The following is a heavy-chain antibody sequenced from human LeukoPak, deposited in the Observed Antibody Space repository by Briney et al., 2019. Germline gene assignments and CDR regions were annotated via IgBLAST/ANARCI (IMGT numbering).Heavy chain of an antibody. CDR3: ARGRNYYYGSGSYEFDY. D-gene: IGHD3-10*01. CDR2: IYYSGST. Sequence: SETLSLTCTVSGGSISSGGYYWSWIRQHPGKGLEWIGYIYYSGSTYYNPSLKSRVTISVDTSKNQFSLKLSSVTAADTAVYYCARGRNYYYGSGSYEFDYWGQGTLVTVSS. J-gene: IGHJ4*02. CDR1: GGSISSGGYY. V-gene: IGHV4-31*03.